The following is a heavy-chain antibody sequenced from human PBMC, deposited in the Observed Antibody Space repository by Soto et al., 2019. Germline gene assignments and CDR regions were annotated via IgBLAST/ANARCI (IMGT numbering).Heavy chain of an antibody. CDR2: IYPEDSDT. Sequence: PGESLKISCKGFGYTYPSYWIGWVRQMPGKGLEWVGIIYPEDSDTRYSPSFQGQVTISADKSISTAYLQWSSLKASDTAMYYCARRILLWSLRDPLDIWGQGTMVTGSS. CDR1: GYTYPSYW. D-gene: IGHD3-10*01. V-gene: IGHV5-51*01. CDR3: ARRILLWSLRDPLDI. J-gene: IGHJ3*02.